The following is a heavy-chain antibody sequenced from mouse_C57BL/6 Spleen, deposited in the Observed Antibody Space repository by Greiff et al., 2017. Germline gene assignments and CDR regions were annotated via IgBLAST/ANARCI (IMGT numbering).Heavy chain of an antibody. CDR3: ARGRDYYDYFDY. V-gene: IGHV1-39*01. D-gene: IGHD2-4*01. J-gene: IGHJ2*01. CDR2: INPNYGTT. CDR1: GYSFTAYN. Sequence: EVKLMESGPELVKPGASVKISCKASGYSFTAYNMNWVKQSHGKSLEWIGVINPNYGTTSYNQKFKGKATLTVDQSSSTAYMQLNRLTSEDSAVYYCARGRDYYDYFDYWGQGTTLTVSS.